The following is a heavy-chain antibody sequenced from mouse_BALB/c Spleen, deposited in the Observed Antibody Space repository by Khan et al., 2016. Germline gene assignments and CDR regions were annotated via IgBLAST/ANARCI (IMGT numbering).Heavy chain of an antibody. CDR1: GYTFTSYW. CDR2: IDPSDSYT. D-gene: IGHD3-2*01. CDR3: ARGLDSSGYEGY. J-gene: IGHJ2*01. Sequence: QVQLQQSGAELVKPGASVKLSCKASGYTFTSYWMHWVKQRPGQGLEWIGEIDPSDSYTNYNQKFKGKATLTVEKSSSTAYMQLSSLTSEDSAVYYCARGLDSSGYEGYWGQGTTLTVSS. V-gene: IGHV1-69*02.